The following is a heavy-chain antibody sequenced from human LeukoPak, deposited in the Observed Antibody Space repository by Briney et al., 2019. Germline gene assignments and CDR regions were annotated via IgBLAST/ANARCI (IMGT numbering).Heavy chain of an antibody. Sequence: SETLSLTCTVSGGSISSYYWSWIRQPAGKGLEWIGRIYTSGSTNYNPSLKSRVTMSVDTSKNQFSLKLSSVTAADTAVYYCARVSPRITGSTRYFDYWGQGTLVTVSS. V-gene: IGHV4-4*07. J-gene: IGHJ4*02. CDR3: ARVSPRITGSTRYFDY. D-gene: IGHD1-20*01. CDR2: IYTSGST. CDR1: GGSISSYY.